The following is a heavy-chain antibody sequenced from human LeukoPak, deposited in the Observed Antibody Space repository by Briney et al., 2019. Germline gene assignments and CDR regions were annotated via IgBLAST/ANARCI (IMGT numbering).Heavy chain of an antibody. CDR3: AKWGDYDVLTGYYDSDY. J-gene: IGHJ4*02. D-gene: IGHD3-9*01. V-gene: IGHV3-23*01. CDR2: ISGRDDST. Sequence: GSLRLSYAASGFSFSNYAMSWVRQVPGKGLEWVSAISGRDDSTYYADSVKGRFTISRDTSKNTLYLQMNSLRAEDTAVYYCAKWGDYDVLTGYYDSDYWGQGTLITVSS. CDR1: GFSFSNYA.